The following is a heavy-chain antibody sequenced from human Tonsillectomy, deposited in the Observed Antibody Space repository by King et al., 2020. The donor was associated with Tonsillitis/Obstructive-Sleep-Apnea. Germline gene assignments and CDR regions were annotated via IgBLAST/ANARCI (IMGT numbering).Heavy chain of an antibody. CDR1: GYTFTSYA. Sequence: QLVQSGSELKKPGASVKVSCKASGYTFTSYAMNWVRQAPGQGLEWLGWINTNTGNPTYAQGFTGRFVFSLDTSVSTAYLQISSLKAEDTAVYYCGRVEYVVRGYSYGHNYYCCMDVCGKGNTVTDSS. CDR3: GRVEYVVRGYSYGHNYYCCMDV. D-gene: IGHD5-18*01. J-gene: IGHJ6*03. CDR2: INTNTGNP. V-gene: IGHV7-4-1*02.